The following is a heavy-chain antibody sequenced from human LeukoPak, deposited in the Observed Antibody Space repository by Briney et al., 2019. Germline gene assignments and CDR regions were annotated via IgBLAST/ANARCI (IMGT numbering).Heavy chain of an antibody. D-gene: IGHD6-19*01. CDR3: ASGCFYYYYYMDV. V-gene: IGHV3-7*01. Sequence: PGGSLRLSCAASGFTFSEYYMSWIRQAPGKWLEWVANIKQDGSEKYYVDSVKGRFTISRDNAKNSLYLQMNSLRAEDTAVYYCASGCFYYYYYMDVWGKGTTVTVSS. CDR2: IKQDGSEK. J-gene: IGHJ6*03. CDR1: GFTFSEYY.